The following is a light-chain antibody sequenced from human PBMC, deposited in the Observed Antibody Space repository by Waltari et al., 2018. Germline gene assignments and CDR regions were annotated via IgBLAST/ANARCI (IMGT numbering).Light chain of an antibody. Sequence: QLVLTQSPSASASLGASVKLTCTLDSGHSTNVIAWLQQQPEKVPRFLRRVNSDGSHSKGDEIPDRFSGSSSGTERYLTISSLQSEDEADYYCQTGGHGTWVFGGGTKLTVL. CDR1: SGHSTNV. CDR3: QTGGHGTWV. V-gene: IGLV4-69*01. CDR2: VNSDGSH. J-gene: IGLJ3*02.